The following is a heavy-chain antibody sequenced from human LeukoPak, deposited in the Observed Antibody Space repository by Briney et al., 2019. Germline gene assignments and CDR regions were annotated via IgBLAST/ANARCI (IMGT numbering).Heavy chain of an antibody. CDR1: GYTFTGYY. D-gene: IGHD3-3*01. CDR2: INPNSGGT. Sequence: GASVKVSCKASGYTFTGYYMHWVRQAPGQGLEWMGWINPNSGGTNYAQKLQGRVTITRNTSISTAYMELSSLRSEDTAVYYCARIVWSGYSGLAFDIRGQGTMVTVSS. J-gene: IGHJ3*02. V-gene: IGHV1-2*02. CDR3: ARIVWSGYSGLAFDI.